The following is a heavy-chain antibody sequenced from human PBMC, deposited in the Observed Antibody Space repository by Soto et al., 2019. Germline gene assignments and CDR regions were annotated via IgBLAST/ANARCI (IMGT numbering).Heavy chain of an antibody. CDR2: ISAYNGNT. Sequence: GASVKVSCKASGYTFTSYGISWVRQAPGQGLEWMGWISAYNGNTNYAQKLQGRVTMTTDTSTSTAYTELRSLRSDDTAVYYCARRSNHYDSSGYPLDWFDPWGQGTLVTVSS. V-gene: IGHV1-18*01. J-gene: IGHJ5*02. CDR3: ARRSNHYDSSGYPLDWFDP. CDR1: GYTFTSYG. D-gene: IGHD3-22*01.